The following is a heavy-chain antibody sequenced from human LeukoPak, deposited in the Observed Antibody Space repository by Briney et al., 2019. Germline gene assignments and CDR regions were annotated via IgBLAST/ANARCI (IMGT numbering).Heavy chain of an antibody. CDR1: GFTVSSNS. CDR3: ARRAGAYSHPYDY. Sequence: GGSMRLSCTVSGFTVSSNSMSWVRQAPGKGLEWVSFIYSDNTHYSDSVKGRFTISRDNSKNTLYLQMNSLRAEDTAVYYCARRAGAYSHPYDYWGQGTLVTVSS. V-gene: IGHV3-53*01. D-gene: IGHD4/OR15-4a*01. J-gene: IGHJ4*02. CDR2: IYSDNT.